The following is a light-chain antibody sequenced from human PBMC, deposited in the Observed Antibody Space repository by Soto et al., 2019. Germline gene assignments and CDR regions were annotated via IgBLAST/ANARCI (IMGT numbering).Light chain of an antibody. Sequence: QSALTQPRSVSGSPGQSVTISCTGTSSDVGRYNYVSWYQQHPGKAPKLIIYDVTKRPSGVPDRFSGSKSGNTASLTISGLQAEDEVDYYCCSYAGGYIFVFGTGTKLTLL. J-gene: IGLJ1*01. CDR3: CSYAGGYIFV. CDR1: SSDVGRYNY. CDR2: DVT. V-gene: IGLV2-11*01.